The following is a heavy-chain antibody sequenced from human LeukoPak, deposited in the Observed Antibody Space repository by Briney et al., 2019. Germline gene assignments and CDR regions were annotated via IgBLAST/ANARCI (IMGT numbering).Heavy chain of an antibody. D-gene: IGHD6-13*01. CDR1: GYTFTSYY. CDR2: INPYGGST. J-gene: IGHJ3*02. CDR3: ARGLPVDSSSWPPRGAFDI. Sequence: GASVKVSCKASGYTFTSYYMHWVRQAPGQGLEWMGIINPYGGSTSYAQKFQGRVTMTRDTSTSTVYMELSSLRSEDTAVYYCARGLPVDSSSWPPRGAFDIWGQGTMVTVSS. V-gene: IGHV1-46*01.